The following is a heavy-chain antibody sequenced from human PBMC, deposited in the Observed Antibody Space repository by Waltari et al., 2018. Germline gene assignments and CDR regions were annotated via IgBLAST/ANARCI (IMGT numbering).Heavy chain of an antibody. CDR3: ARDSTTGYCSGGSCYPNWFDP. CDR1: GYTFTSSA. D-gene: IGHD2-15*01. CDR2: INAGNGNT. V-gene: IGHV1-3*01. Sequence: QVQLVQSGAEVKKPGASVKVSCKASGYTFTSSAMHWVRQAPGQRLEWMGWINAGNGNTKYSQKFQGRVTITRDTSASTAYMELSSLRSEDTAVYYCARDSTTGYCSGGSCYPNWFDPWGQGTLVTVSS. J-gene: IGHJ5*02.